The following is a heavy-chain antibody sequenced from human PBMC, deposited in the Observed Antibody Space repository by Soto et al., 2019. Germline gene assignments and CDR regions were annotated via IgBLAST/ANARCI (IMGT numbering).Heavy chain of an antibody. CDR3: SHTTTVTTRDY. J-gene: IGHJ4*02. CDR1: GFSLNTFGVG. D-gene: IGHD4-17*01. V-gene: IGHV2-5*02. CDR2: IYWDDEE. Sequence: QITLKESGPALVNPTQTLTLTCTFSGFSLNTFGVGVAWIRQPPGKALECLAIIYWDDEERYSPSLRSRLTTTKDTSKNQVVLTMTNMDPVDTATYYCSHTTTVTTRDYWGQGTLVTVSS.